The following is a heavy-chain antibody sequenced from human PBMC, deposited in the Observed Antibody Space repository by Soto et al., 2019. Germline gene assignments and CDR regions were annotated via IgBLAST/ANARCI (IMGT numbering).Heavy chain of an antibody. CDR2: IKQDGSEK. CDR3: ARDVVPAAMWFYYYYYYMDV. D-gene: IGHD2-2*01. J-gene: IGHJ6*03. V-gene: IGHV3-7*01. Sequence: EVQLVESGGGLVQPGGSLRLSCAASGFTFSSYWMSWVRQAPGKGLEWVANIKQDGSEKYYVDSVKGRFTIARDNAKNSLYLQMNGLRAEDTAVYYCARDVVPAAMWFYYYYYYMDVWGKGTPVTVSS. CDR1: GFTFSSYW.